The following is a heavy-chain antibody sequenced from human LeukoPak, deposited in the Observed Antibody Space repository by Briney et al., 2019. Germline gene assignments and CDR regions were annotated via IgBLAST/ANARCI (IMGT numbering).Heavy chain of an antibody. CDR2: IYYSGST. CDR1: GGSISSSSYY. V-gene: IGHV4-39*01. J-gene: IGHJ4*02. CDR3: AFRGSDYYDSSGYLRFDY. Sequence: PSETLSLTCTVSGGSISSSSYYWGWIRQPPGKGLEWIGSIYYSGSTYYNPSLKSRVTISVDTSKNQFSLKLSSVTAADTAVYYCAFRGSDYYDSSGYLRFDYWGQGTLVTVSS. D-gene: IGHD3-22*01.